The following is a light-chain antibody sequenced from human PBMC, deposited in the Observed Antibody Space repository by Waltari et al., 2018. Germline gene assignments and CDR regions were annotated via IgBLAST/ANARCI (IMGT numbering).Light chain of an antibody. CDR2: TAS. J-gene: IGKJ1*01. V-gene: IGKV1-39*01. CDR1: QSISNY. Sequence: DIEMTQSPSSLSASVGDRVTITCRASQSISNYLNWYKQRPGKAPNLLIHTASNLQSGVPSRFSGSGSGTDFTLTISSPQPEDFAIYYCQQSYNFPRTFGQGTKVEVK. CDR3: QQSYNFPRT.